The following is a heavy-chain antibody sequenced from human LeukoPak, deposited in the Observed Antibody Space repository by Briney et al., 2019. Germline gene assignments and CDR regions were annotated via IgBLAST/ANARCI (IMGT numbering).Heavy chain of an antibody. V-gene: IGHV4-59*11. D-gene: IGHD3-22*01. CDR3: ARESTYYYDSSGYDNDASDI. Sequence: SETLSLTCTVSGGSISSHYWSWIRQPPGKGLEWIGYIYYSGSTNYNPSLKSRVTISVDTSKNQFSLKLSSVTAADTAVYYCARESTYYYDSSGYDNDASDIWGQGTMVTVSS. CDR1: GGSISSHY. J-gene: IGHJ3*02. CDR2: IYYSGST.